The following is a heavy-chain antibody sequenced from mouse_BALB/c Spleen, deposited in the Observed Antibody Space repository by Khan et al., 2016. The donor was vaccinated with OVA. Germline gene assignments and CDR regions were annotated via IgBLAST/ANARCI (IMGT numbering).Heavy chain of an antibody. J-gene: IGHJ4*01. D-gene: IGHD3-3*01. CDR3: ARDAGRY. CDR2: INPKNGGT. Sequence: VQLKQSGPELVKPGASVKISCKTSGYTFPEYTVHWVKQSLGKSLDWIGVINPKNGGTAYNQKFKGKDTLTVDKSSSTAYMEFRSLTSEDSAVYYCARDAGRYWGQGTSVTVAS. V-gene: IGHV1-18*01. CDR1: GYTFPEYT.